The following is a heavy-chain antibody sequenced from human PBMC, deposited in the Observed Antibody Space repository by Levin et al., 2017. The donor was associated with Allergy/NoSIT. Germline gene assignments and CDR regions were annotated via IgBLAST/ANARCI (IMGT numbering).Heavy chain of an antibody. CDR2: INKDGSIT. Sequence: GGSLRLSCAASGFTFSNYWMHWVRQAPGKGLVWVSNINKDGSITTYADSVKGRFTISRDNAKNTLYLEMSSLRAEDAAVYYCTRDLSQGFDYWGQGTLVTVSS. CDR3: TRDLSQGFDY. CDR1: GFTFSNYW. V-gene: IGHV3-74*01. J-gene: IGHJ4*02.